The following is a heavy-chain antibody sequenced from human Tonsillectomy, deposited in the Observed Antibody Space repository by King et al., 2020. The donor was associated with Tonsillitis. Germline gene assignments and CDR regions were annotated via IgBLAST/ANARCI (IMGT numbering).Heavy chain of an antibody. CDR1: GYSISSGYY. V-gene: IGHV4-38-2*01. J-gene: IGHJ4*02. D-gene: IGHD3-16*02. Sequence: QLQESGPGLVKPSETLSLTCDVSGYSISSGYYWGWIRQPPGKGLEWIGSIYHSGSTYYNPSLKSRVTISVDTSKNQFSLKLSSATAADTAVYYCARGRIMITFGGVIPFDYWGQGTLVTVSS. CDR3: ARGRIMITFGGVIPFDY. CDR2: IYHSGST.